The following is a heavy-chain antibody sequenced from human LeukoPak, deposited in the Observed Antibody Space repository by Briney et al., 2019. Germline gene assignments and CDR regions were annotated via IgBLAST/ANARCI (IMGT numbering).Heavy chain of an antibody. J-gene: IGHJ6*02. CDR3: ARPYYYDSSGYYYYYCYYGMDV. CDR2: IKQDGSEK. CDR1: GFTFSSYW. Sequence: GGSLRLSCAASGFTFSSYWMSWVRQAPGKGLEWVANIKQDGSEKYYVDSVKGRFTISRDNAKNSLYLQMNSLRAEDTAVYYCARPYYYDSSGYYYYYCYYGMDVWGQGTTVTVSS. V-gene: IGHV3-7*01. D-gene: IGHD3-22*01.